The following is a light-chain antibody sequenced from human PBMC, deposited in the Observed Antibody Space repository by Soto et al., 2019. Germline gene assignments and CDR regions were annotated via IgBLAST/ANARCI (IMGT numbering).Light chain of an antibody. Sequence: EIVLTQSPATLSLSPGERATLSCRASQSVSSYLAWYQQKPGQAPRLLIYDASPRATGIPARFSGSGSGTDFTLTISSLEPEDFAVYYCQRRSNWPPGLTFGGGTKVEIK. CDR1: QSVSSY. J-gene: IGKJ4*01. V-gene: IGKV3-11*01. CDR3: QRRSNWPPGLT. CDR2: DAS.